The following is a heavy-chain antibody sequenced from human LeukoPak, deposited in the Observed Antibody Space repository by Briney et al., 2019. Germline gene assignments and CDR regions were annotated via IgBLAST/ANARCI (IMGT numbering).Heavy chain of an antibody. V-gene: IGHV3-23*01. J-gene: IGHJ4*02. CDR1: GFPFSDFS. CDR2: PNSGGTST. Sequence: PGGSLRLSCATSGFPFSDFSLSWVRQSPGKGLEGISTPNSGGTSTYYAESVKGRFPISRDNSKNPLYLQMSSLRVEDTAVYYCAKQSYARSLGEGGPGTLVSVSS. CDR3: AKQSYARSLGE. D-gene: IGHD2-8*01.